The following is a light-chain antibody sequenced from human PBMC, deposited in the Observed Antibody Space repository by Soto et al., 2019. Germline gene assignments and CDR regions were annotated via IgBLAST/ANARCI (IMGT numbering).Light chain of an antibody. CDR1: SSDVGGYDF. V-gene: IGLV2-8*01. J-gene: IGLJ3*02. Sequence: QSALTQPPSASGSPGQSVTISCTGTSSDVGGYDFVSWYQHHPSKAPKLMIFDVSKRPSGVPDRFSGSKSGNTASLTVSGLQAEDEADYYCSSYEGSNTWVFGGGTKLTVL. CDR3: SSYEGSNTWV. CDR2: DVS.